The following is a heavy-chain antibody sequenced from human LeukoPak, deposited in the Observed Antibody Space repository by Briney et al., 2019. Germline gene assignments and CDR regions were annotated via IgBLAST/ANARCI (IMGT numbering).Heavy chain of an antibody. Sequence: GASLKISCKGSGYSFTSYWIGWVRQMPGKGLEWMGIIYPGDSDTRYSPSFQGQVTISADKSISTAYLQWSSLKASDTAMYYCARLVGASPYYYYGMDVWGQGTTVTVSS. CDR1: GYSFTSYW. D-gene: IGHD1-26*01. J-gene: IGHJ6*02. CDR2: IYPGDSDT. CDR3: ARLVGASPYYYYGMDV. V-gene: IGHV5-51*01.